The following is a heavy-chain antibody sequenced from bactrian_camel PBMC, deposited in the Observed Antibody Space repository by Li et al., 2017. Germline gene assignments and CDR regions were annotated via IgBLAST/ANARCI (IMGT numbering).Heavy chain of an antibody. Sequence: VQLVESGGGLVQPGGSLRLSCAASGITFSIVYMSWVRQAPGKELEWVSTIASGGNTNYTDSVKGRFTISRDNAKNMVYLQMNSLKSEDAALYYCATGAVGGGFGYWGQGTQVTVS. V-gene: IGHV3-2*01. CDR2: IASGGNT. CDR1: GITFSIVY. J-gene: IGHJ6*01. D-gene: IGHD1*01. CDR3: ATGAVGGGFGY.